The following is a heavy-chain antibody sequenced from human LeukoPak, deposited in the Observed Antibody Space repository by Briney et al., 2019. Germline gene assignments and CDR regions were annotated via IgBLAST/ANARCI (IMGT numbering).Heavy chain of an antibody. CDR3: AKDADFARIYYYFDS. D-gene: IGHD3-10*01. CDR2: VWDDGSNK. J-gene: IGHJ4*02. CDR1: GFTFSRYG. Sequence: GGSLRLSCVGSGFTFSRYGMHWVRQAPGRGLEWVAVVWDDGSNKYYADSVKGRFTISRDNSKGTLYLEMNSLRAEDTAIYYCAKDADFARIYYYFDSWGQGTLVTVSS. V-gene: IGHV3-33*06.